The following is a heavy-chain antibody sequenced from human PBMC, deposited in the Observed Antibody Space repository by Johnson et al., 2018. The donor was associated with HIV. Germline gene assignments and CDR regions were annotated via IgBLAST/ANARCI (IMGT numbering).Heavy chain of an antibody. V-gene: IGHV3-9*01. J-gene: IGHJ3*02. D-gene: IGHD7-27*01. CDR1: GFTFDDYA. CDR2: ISWNSDK. CDR3: AKEIALTGERSDAFDI. Sequence: VQLVESGGGLVQPGRSLRLSCAASGFTFDDYAMHWVRQAPGKGLEWVSGISWNSDKYYADSVKGRFTISRDSSKNTLYLQMNSLRAEDTAVYYCAKEIALTGERSDAFDIWGQGTMVTVSS.